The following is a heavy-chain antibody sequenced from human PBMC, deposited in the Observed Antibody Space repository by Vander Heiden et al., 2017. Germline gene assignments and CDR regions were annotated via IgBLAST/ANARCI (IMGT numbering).Heavy chain of an antibody. CDR2: ISYDGSNK. CDR1: GFTFSSYA. V-gene: IGHV3-30-3*01. J-gene: IGHJ5*02. D-gene: IGHD3-3*01. Sequence: QVHLVESGGGVVQPGRSLRLPCAASGFTFSSYAMHWVRQAPGKGLEWVAVISYDGSNKYYADSVKGRVTISRDNSKNTLYRQMNSLRAEDTAVYYCARDPSTRHCGVVTNWFDPWGHGTLVTVSS. CDR3: ARDPSTRHCGVVTNWFDP.